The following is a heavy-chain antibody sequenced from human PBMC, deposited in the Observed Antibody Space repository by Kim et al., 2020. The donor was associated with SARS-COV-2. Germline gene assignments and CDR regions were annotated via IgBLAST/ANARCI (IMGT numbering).Heavy chain of an antibody. CDR2: IYYSGST. CDR3: ARTPYDSKGDNDY. V-gene: IGHV4-31*03. Sequence: SETLSLTCTVSGGSISSGGYYWSWIRQHPGKGLEWIGYIYYSGSTYYNPSLKSRVTISVDTSKNQFSLKLSSVTAADTAVYYCARTPYDSKGDNDYWGQGTLVTVSS. J-gene: IGHJ4*02. D-gene: IGHD3-22*01. CDR1: GGSISSGGYY.